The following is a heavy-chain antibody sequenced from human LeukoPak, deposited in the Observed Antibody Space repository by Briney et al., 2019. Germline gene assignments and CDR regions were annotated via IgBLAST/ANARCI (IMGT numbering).Heavy chain of an antibody. J-gene: IGHJ4*02. CDR2: ISGSSGII. V-gene: IGHV3-48*01. Sequence: PGGSLRLSCAASGFTFNTYTMNWVRQAPGKGLEWVSYISGSSGIIDYADSVRGRFTISRDNAKNSLYPQMNSLRAEDTAVYYCARDTHKLTGDGYFDYWGQGTLVTVSS. CDR3: ARDTHKLTGDGYFDY. CDR1: GFTFNTYT. D-gene: IGHD7-27*01.